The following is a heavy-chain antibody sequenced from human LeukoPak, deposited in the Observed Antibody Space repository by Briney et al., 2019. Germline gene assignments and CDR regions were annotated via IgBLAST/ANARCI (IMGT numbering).Heavy chain of an antibody. CDR3: ARDKERAPPLGSRTPTNHFDS. Sequence: ASVKVSCKASGYTFTSNHIHWVRRAPGQGLEWMGIISASSGRTKYARKFQDRVTMTWDTSTSTVYMELSSLRFEDTAVYYCARDKERAPPLGSRTPTNHFDSWGQGSLVTVSS. V-gene: IGHV1-46*01. J-gene: IGHJ4*02. CDR2: ISASSGRT. D-gene: IGHD5-12*01. CDR1: GYTFTSNH.